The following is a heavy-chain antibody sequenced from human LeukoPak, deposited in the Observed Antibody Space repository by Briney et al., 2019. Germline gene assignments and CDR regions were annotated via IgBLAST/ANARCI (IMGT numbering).Heavy chain of an antibody. CDR2: IYTSGST. D-gene: IGHD6-19*01. CDR3: TTQLGLLAGLDS. V-gene: IGHV4-61*02. Sequence: SEPLPLTCTVSGGSISSGSYYWTWIRQPAGKGLEWIGRIYTSGSTNYNPSLRSRVTISLDTSNNQFSLNLHSVTAADTAVYYCTTQLGLLAGLDSWGQGTRVSVSS. J-gene: IGHJ4*02. CDR1: GGSISSGSYY.